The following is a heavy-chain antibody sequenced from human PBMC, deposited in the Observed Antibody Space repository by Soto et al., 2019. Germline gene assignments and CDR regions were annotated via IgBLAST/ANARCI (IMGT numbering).Heavy chain of an antibody. CDR1: VYTFTGYY. CDR2: INPNSGGT. D-gene: IGHD5-12*01. J-gene: IGHJ3*02. CDR3: ARIRYSGYDIPDAFDI. V-gene: IGHV1-2*04. Sequence: GASVKVSCKASVYTFTGYYMHWVRQAPGQGLEWIGWINPNSGGTNYAQKFQGWVTMTRDTSISTAYMELSRLRSDDTAVYYCARIRYSGYDIPDAFDIWGQGTMVTVSS.